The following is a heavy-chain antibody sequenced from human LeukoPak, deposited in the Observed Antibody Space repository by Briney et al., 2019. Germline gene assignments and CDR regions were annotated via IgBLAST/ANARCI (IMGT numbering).Heavy chain of an antibody. CDR3: ARLSVAAGFIDY. CDR2: IYSGGST. Sequence: GGSLRLSCAASGFTFSSDAMSWVRQAPGKGLEWVSVIYSGGSTYYADSVKGRFTISRDNSKNTLYLQMNSLRAEDTAVYYCARLSVAAGFIDYWGQGTLVTVSS. CDR1: GFTFSSDA. D-gene: IGHD4-23*01. V-gene: IGHV3-66*01. J-gene: IGHJ4*02.